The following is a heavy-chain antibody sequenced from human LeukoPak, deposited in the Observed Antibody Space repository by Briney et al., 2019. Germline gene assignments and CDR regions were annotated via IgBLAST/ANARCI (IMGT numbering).Heavy chain of an antibody. CDR2: IYYSGST. Sequence: SETLSLTCTVSGGSISSGDYYWSWIRQPPGKGLEWIGYIYYSGSTYYNPSLKGRVTISVDTSKNQFSLKLSSVTAADTAVYYCARASDSGFYYYFDFWGQGTLVTVSS. J-gene: IGHJ4*02. CDR1: GGSISSGDYY. CDR3: ARASDSGFYYYFDF. V-gene: IGHV4-30-4*01. D-gene: IGHD3-22*01.